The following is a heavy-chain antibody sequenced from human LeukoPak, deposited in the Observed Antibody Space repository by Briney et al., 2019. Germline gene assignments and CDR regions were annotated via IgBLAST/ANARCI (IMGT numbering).Heavy chain of an antibody. Sequence: PSETLSLTCTVSGYSISSGYYWGWIRQPPGKGLEWIGSIYHSGSTYYNPSLKSRVTISGATSKNQFSLKLSSVTAADTAVYYCTRDNPGMTSTDTWGQGTLVTVSS. CDR2: IYHSGST. V-gene: IGHV4-38-2*02. J-gene: IGHJ4*02. CDR1: GYSISSGYY. D-gene: IGHD1-1*01. CDR3: TRDNPGMTSTDT.